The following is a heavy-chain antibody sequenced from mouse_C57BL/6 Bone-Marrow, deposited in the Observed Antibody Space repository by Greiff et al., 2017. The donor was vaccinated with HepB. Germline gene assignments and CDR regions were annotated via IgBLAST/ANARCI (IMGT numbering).Heavy chain of an antibody. CDR1: GFNIKDDY. D-gene: IGHD1-1*01. J-gene: IGHJ2*01. CDR3: TTYYYGSSPDY. Sequence: DVQLQESGAELVRPGASVKLSCTASGFNIKDDYMHWVKQRPEQGLEWIGWIDPENGDTEYASKFQGKATITADTSSTTAYLQLSSLTSEDTAVYYCTTYYYGSSPDYWGQGTTLTVSS. CDR2: IDPENGDT. V-gene: IGHV14-4*01.